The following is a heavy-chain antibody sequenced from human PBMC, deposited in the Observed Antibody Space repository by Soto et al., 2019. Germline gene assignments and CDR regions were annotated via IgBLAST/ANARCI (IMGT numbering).Heavy chain of an antibody. CDR1: GYTFTGYC. V-gene: IGHV1-2*04. D-gene: IGHD2-2*01. J-gene: IGHJ3*02. Sequence: DSVNVSCKASGYTFTGYCMHWVRQAPGQGLEWMGWINPNSGGTNYAQKFQGWVTMTRDTSISTAYMELSRLRSDDTAVYYCARVGMGYCISTSCYPGIDAFDIWGQGTMVTVS. CDR2: INPNSGGT. CDR3: ARVGMGYCISTSCYPGIDAFDI.